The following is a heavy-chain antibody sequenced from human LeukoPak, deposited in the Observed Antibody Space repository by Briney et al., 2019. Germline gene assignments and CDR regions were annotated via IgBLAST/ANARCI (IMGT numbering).Heavy chain of an antibody. Sequence: EPLSLTCAVYGGSFSGYYWSWIRQPPGKGLEWIGEINHSGSTNYNPSLKSRVTISVDTSKNQFSLKLSSVTAADTAVYYCAGRHSNSSSSFARFDYWGQGTLVTVSS. CDR2: INHSGST. D-gene: IGHD6-6*01. V-gene: IGHV4-34*01. CDR3: AGRHSNSSSSFARFDY. J-gene: IGHJ4*02. CDR1: GGSFSGYY.